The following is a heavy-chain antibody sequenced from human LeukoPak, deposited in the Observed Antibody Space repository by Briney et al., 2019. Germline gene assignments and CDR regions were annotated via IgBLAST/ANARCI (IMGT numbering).Heavy chain of an antibody. D-gene: IGHD1-26*01. CDR1: GGSFSGYY. J-gene: IGHJ2*01. Sequence: KASETLSLTCAVYGGSFSGYYWSWIRQPPGKGLEWIGEINHSGSTNYNPSLKSRVTISVDTSKNQFSLKLSSVTAADTAVYYCASVLGTGDWYFDLWGRGTLVTVSS. CDR3: ASVLGTGDWYFDL. CDR2: INHSGST. V-gene: IGHV4-34*01.